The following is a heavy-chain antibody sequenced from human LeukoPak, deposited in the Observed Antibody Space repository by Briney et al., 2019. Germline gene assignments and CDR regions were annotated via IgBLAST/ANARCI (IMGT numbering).Heavy chain of an antibody. J-gene: IGHJ5*02. CDR1: GFTFSSYE. CDR3: ARGPDYYDSSGYPWGWFDP. V-gene: IGHV3-48*03. D-gene: IGHD3-22*01. Sequence: GGSLRLSCAASGFTFSSYEMNWVRQAPGKGLEWVSYISSSGSTIYYADSVKGRFTISRDNAKSSLYLQMNSLRAEDTAVYYCARGPDYYDSSGYPWGWFDPWGQGTLVTVSS. CDR2: ISSSGSTI.